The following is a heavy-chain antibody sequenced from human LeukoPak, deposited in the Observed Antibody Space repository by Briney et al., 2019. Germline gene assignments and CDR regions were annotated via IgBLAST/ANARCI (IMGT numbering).Heavy chain of an antibody. Sequence: GGSLRLSCAASGFTFSSYGMSWVRQAPGQGLEWVSAISGSGGSTYYADSVKGRFTISRDNSKNTLYLQMNSLRAEDTAVYYCAKAFYDSSGYYYGPWYFDLWGRGTLVTVSS. V-gene: IGHV3-23*01. D-gene: IGHD3-22*01. J-gene: IGHJ2*01. CDR3: AKAFYDSSGYYYGPWYFDL. CDR1: GFTFSSYG. CDR2: ISGSGGST.